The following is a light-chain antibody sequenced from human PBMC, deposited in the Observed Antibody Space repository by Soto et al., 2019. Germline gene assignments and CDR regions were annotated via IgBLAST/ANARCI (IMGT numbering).Light chain of an antibody. V-gene: IGKV1-5*01. J-gene: IGKJ1*01. CDR3: QQYNSYSGT. CDR1: QSISSW. CDR2: DAS. Sequence: DIQMTQSPSTLSASVGDRVTITCRASQSISSWLAWYQQKPGKAPKLLIYDASRLESGVPSRFSGSGSGTEFTLTISSLQPYDFATYYCQQYNSYSGTFGQGTKVEI.